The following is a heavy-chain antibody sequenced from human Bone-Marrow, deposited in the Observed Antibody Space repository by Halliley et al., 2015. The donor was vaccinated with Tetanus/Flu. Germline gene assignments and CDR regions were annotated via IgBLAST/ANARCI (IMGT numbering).Heavy chain of an antibody. CDR1: GCTLTNYW. D-gene: IGHD5-18*01. CDR3: ARSLLGYSYGYYFDY. V-gene: IGHV5-51*01. Sequence: QLVQSGAEVKKPGESLKISCKGSGCTLTNYWIGWVRQMPGKGLEWMGIIYPGDSDTTYSPSFQGQVTISVDKSISTAYLQWSSLKASDTAMHYCARSLLGYSYGYYFDYWGQGTLVTVSS. J-gene: IGHJ4*02. CDR2: IYPGDSDT.